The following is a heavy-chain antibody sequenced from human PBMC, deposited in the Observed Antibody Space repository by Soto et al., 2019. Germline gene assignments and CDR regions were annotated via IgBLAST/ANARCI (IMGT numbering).Heavy chain of an antibody. J-gene: IGHJ6*02. CDR2: IYYSGST. CDR1: GGSVSSGSYY. CDR3: ARGEFGFYGMDV. D-gene: IGHD3-10*01. V-gene: IGHV4-61*01. Sequence: QVQLQESGPGLVKPSETLSLTCTVSGGSVSSGSYYWSWIRQPPGKGLEWIGYIYYSGSTNYNPSLKRRVNISVDTSKNQFSLKLSSVTAADTAVYYCARGEFGFYGMDVWGQGTTVTVSS.